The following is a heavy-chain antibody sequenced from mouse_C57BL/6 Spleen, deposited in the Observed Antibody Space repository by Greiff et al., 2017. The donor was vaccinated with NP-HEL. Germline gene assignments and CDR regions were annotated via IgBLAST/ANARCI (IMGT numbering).Heavy chain of an antibody. CDR2: ISSGGSYT. J-gene: IGHJ1*03. CDR1: GFTFSSYG. V-gene: IGHV5-6*01. Sequence: EVQVVESGGDLVKPGGSLKLSCAASGFTFSSYGMSWVRQTPDKRLEWVATISSGGSYTYYPDNVKGRFTISRDKAKNTLYLQISGLKSEDTAMYDCARHEEYCEVWGTGTTVTVSS. CDR3: ARHEEYCEV.